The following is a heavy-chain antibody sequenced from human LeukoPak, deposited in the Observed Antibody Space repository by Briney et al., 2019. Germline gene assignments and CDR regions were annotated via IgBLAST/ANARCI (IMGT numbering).Heavy chain of an antibody. CDR2: IIPILGIA. V-gene: IGHV1-69*04. CDR1: GGTFSSYA. CDR3: ARVGIGYCSSTSCYFDY. Sequence: ASVKVSCKASGGTFSSYAISWVRQAPGQGLEWMGRIIPILGIANYAQKFQGRVTITADKSTSTAYMELSSLRSEDTAVYYCARVGIGYCSSTSCYFDYWGQGTLVTASS. D-gene: IGHD2-2*01. J-gene: IGHJ4*02.